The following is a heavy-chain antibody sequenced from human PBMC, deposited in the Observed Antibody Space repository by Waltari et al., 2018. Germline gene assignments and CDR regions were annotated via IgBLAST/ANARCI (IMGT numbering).Heavy chain of an antibody. CDR3: TRSRYCSTTNCQVDWFDP. CDR1: GFAFSSFW. V-gene: IGHV3-74*01. CDR2: INADGGST. Sequence: EVHLVETGGGLVQPGESLRLCCAASGFAFSSFWMHCVRQALGKGLVWVSRINADGGSTSYAASVKGRFTISRDNAKNTLYLEMNGLRAEDTAMYYCTRSRYCSTTNCQVDWFDPWGQGTLVTVSS. J-gene: IGHJ5*02. D-gene: IGHD2-2*01.